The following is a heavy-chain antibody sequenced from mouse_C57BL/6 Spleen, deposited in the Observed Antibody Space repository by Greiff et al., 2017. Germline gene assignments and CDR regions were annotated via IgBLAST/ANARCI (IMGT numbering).Heavy chain of an antibody. CDR3: ARDKITTVSYFDY. D-gene: IGHD1-1*01. CDR2: ISDGGSYT. J-gene: IGHJ2*01. CDR1: GFTFSSYA. Sequence: EVQLVESGGGLVKPGGSLKLSCAASGFTFSSYAMSWVRQTPEKRLEWVATISDGGSYTYYPDNVKGRFTISRDNAKNNLYLQMSHLKSEDTAMYYCARDKITTVSYFDYWGQGTTLTVSS. V-gene: IGHV5-4*01.